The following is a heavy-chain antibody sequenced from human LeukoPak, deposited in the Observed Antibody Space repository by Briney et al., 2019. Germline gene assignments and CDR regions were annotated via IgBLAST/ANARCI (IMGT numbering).Heavy chain of an antibody. V-gene: IGHV3-48*03. CDR1: GFTFSSYE. J-gene: IGHJ6*04. CDR3: AELGITMIGGV. CDR2: ISSSGSTI. Sequence: GGSLRLSCATSGFTFSSYEVNWVRQAPGKGLEWVSYISSSGSTIYYADSVKGRFTISRDNAKNSLYLQMNSLRAEDTAVYYCAELGITMIGGVWGKGTTVTISS. D-gene: IGHD3-10*02.